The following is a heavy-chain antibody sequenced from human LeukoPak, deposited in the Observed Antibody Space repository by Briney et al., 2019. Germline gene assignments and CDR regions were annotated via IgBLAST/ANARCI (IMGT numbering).Heavy chain of an antibody. CDR1: GYTFTGYY. CDR2: INPNSGGT. J-gene: IGHJ4*02. V-gene: IGHV1-2*02. D-gene: IGHD5-12*01. CDR3: ARDRYSGYDLGY. Sequence: ASVKVSCKASGYTFTGYYLHWVRRAPGQGLEWMGWINPNSGGTKYAQNFQGRVTMTRDTSISTAYMELSRLISDDTAVYYCARDRYSGYDLGYWGQGTLVTVSS.